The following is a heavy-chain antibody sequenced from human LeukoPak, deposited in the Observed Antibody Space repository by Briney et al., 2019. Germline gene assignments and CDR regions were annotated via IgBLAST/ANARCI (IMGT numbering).Heavy chain of an antibody. Sequence: PGGSLRLSCAASGFTFSSYWMSWVRQAPGKGLEWVANINQDGSEEYYMDSMKGRFTMSRDNAKNSLYPQMNSLRAEDTAVYYCARDSPERGYSYGPLDNYFDYWGQGTLVTVSS. J-gene: IGHJ4*02. V-gene: IGHV3-7*01. D-gene: IGHD5-18*01. CDR2: INQDGSEE. CDR1: GFTFSSYW. CDR3: ARDSPERGYSYGPLDNYFDY.